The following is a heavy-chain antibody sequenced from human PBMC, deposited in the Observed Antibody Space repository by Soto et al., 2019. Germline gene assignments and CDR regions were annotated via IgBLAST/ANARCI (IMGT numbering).Heavy chain of an antibody. J-gene: IGHJ4*02. Sequence: GASVKVSCKASGFTCTSSAVQWVLQARGQRLEWIGWIVVGSGNTNYAQKFQERVTITRDMSTSTAYMELSSLRSEDTAVYYCAARYGQWLVQDYWGQGTLVTVSS. CDR3: AARYGQWLVQDY. D-gene: IGHD6-19*01. V-gene: IGHV1-58*01. CDR2: IVVGSGNT. CDR1: GFTCTSSA.